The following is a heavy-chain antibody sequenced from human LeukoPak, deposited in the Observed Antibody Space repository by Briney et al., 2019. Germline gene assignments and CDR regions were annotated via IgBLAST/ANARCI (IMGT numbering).Heavy chain of an antibody. D-gene: IGHD3-3*01. CDR2: IKQDGSEK. Sequence: GGSLRLSCAASGFTFRRYWMSWVRQAPGKGLEGVANIKQDGSEKYYVDSVKGRFTISRDNAKNSLYLQMNSLRAEDTAVYYCARVTRSRDFWSGYSTSFDYWGQGTLVTVSS. CDR3: ARVTRSRDFWSGYSTSFDY. V-gene: IGHV3-7*01. CDR1: GFTFRRYW. J-gene: IGHJ4*02.